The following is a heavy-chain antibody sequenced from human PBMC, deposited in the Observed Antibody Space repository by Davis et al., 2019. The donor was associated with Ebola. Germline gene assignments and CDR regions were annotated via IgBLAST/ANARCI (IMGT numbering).Heavy chain of an antibody. Sequence: GSLRLSCTVSGGSISSYYWSWIRQPPGKGLEWIGYIYYSGSTNYNPSLKSRVTITVDTSKSQFSLKLSSVTAADTAVYYCARDHTAMVTSSFDYWGQGTLVTVSS. CDR2: IYYSGST. V-gene: IGHV4-59*12. CDR1: GGSISSYY. J-gene: IGHJ4*02. D-gene: IGHD5-18*01. CDR3: ARDHTAMVTSSFDY.